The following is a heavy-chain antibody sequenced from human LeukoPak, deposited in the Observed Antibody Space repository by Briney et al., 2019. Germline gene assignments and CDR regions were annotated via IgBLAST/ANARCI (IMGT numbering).Heavy chain of an antibody. CDR3: ARGLPAVRSGYGMDV. J-gene: IGHJ6*02. D-gene: IGHD2-2*01. Sequence: KASETLSLTCAVYGGSFSGYYWSWIRQPPGKGLEWIGEINHSGSTNYNPSLKSRVTISVDTSKNQFSLKLSSVTAADTAVYYCARGLPAVRSGYGMDVWGQGTTVTVSS. CDR1: GGSFSGYY. CDR2: INHSGST. V-gene: IGHV4-34*01.